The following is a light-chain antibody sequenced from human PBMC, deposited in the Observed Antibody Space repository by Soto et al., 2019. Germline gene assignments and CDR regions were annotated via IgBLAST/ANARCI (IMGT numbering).Light chain of an antibody. CDR3: QQFNTWPPIT. Sequence: EIVMTQSPATLSASPVERATLSCRASQSVSSSLAWYQQKPGQAPRLLIYSASTRATGIPARFSGSGSGTEFTLTISSLQSEDFAVYYCQQFNTWPPITFGQGKRLEIK. V-gene: IGKV3-15*01. J-gene: IGKJ5*01. CDR2: SAS. CDR1: QSVSSS.